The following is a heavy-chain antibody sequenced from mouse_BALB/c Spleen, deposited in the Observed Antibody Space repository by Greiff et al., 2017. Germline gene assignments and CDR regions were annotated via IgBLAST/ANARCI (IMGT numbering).Heavy chain of an antibody. Sequence: EVQLLQSGAELVRPGASVKLSCTASGFNINDYYMHWVKQRPEQGLEWIGWIDPENGDTEYAPKFQGKATMTADTSSNTAYLQLSSLTSEDTAVYYCNALYGSSEAWFAYWGQGTLVTVSA. J-gene: IGHJ3*01. CDR1: GFNINDYY. D-gene: IGHD1-1*01. CDR2: IDPENGDT. V-gene: IGHV14-4*02. CDR3: NALYGSSEAWFAY.